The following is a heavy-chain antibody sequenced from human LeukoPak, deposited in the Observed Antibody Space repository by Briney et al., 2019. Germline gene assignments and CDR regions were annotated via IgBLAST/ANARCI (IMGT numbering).Heavy chain of an antibody. Sequence: SETLSLTCTVSGGSISSYYWSWIRQPPGKGLEWIGYIYYSGSTNYNPSLKSRVTISVDTSKNQFSLKLSSVTAADTAVYYCARGGSYSSSWYYGYYYYGMDVWGQGTTVTVSS. D-gene: IGHD6-13*01. CDR3: ARGGSYSSSWYYGYYYYGMDV. CDR2: IYYSGST. CDR1: GGSISSYY. V-gene: IGHV4-59*01. J-gene: IGHJ6*02.